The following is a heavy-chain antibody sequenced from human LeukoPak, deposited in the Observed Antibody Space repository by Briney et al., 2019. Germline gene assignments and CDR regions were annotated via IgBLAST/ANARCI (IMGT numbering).Heavy chain of an antibody. D-gene: IGHD3-22*01. CDR2: INAYNGNT. CDR3: ARVGGGSSGYYQDAFDI. Sequence: ASVKVSCKTSGYTFTSYGISWVRQAPGQGLEWMGWINAYNGNTNYAQKLQGRVTMTTDTSTSTAYMDPRSLRSDDTAVYYCARVGGGSSGYYQDAFDIWGQGTMVTVSS. CDR1: GYTFTSYG. J-gene: IGHJ3*02. V-gene: IGHV1-18*01.